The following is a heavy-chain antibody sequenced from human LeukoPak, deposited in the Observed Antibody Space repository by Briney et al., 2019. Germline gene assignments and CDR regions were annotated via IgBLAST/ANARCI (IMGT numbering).Heavy chain of an antibody. V-gene: IGHV1-8*01. Sequence: VSVKVSCKASGYTFTSYDINWVRQATGQGLEWMGWMNPNNNNVGYAQKFQGRVTMTRDTSISTAYMELGSLTSEDTAVYYCARGAFLPQYRRDFDPWGQGTLVTVSS. CDR1: GYTFTSYD. J-gene: IGHJ5*02. D-gene: IGHD6-6*01. CDR3: ARGAFLPQYRRDFDP. CDR2: MNPNNNNV.